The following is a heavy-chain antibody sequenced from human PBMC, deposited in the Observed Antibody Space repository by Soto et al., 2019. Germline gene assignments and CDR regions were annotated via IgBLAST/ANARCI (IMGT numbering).Heavy chain of an antibody. CDR2: IYSGGST. V-gene: IGHV3-53*01. CDR3: ARVHSYQLLYFDY. J-gene: IGHJ4*02. D-gene: IGHD2-2*01. Sequence: EVQLVESGGGLIQPGGSLRLSCAASGFTVSSNYMSWVRQAPGKGLEWVSVIYSGGSTYYADSVKGRFTISRDNSKNTLYLQMTRLRAEDTAVYYCARVHSYQLLYFDYWGQGTLVTVSS. CDR1: GFTVSSNY.